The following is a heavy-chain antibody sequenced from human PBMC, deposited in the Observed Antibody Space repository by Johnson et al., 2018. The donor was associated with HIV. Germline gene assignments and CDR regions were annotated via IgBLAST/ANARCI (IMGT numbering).Heavy chain of an antibody. V-gene: IGHV3-30*03. CDR3: ARDGDDGDEADDTKGAFDI. CDR2: ISYDGIKT. CDR1: GFTFSNAW. D-gene: IGHD3-9*01. J-gene: IGHJ3*02. Sequence: VQLVESGGGLVKPGGSLRLSCAASGFTFSNAWMNWVRQAPGKGLEWVALISYDGIKTYYVDSVKARFTISRDDARNTLYLQMNSLRVEDTALYYCARDGDDGDEADDTKGAFDIWGQGTMVTVSS.